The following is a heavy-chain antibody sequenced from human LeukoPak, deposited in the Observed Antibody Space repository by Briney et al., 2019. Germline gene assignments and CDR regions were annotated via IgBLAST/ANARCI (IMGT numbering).Heavy chain of an antibody. CDR3: ARSRTTMIVVVITPGFDY. J-gene: IGHJ4*02. CDR2: INPNSGGT. Sequence: ASVKVSCKASGYTFTGYYMRWVRQAPGQGLEWMGWINPNSGGTNYAQKFQGRVTMTRDTSISTAYMELSRLRSDDTAVYYCARSRTTMIVVVITPGFDYWGQGTLVTVSS. D-gene: IGHD3-22*01. V-gene: IGHV1-2*02. CDR1: GYTFTGYY.